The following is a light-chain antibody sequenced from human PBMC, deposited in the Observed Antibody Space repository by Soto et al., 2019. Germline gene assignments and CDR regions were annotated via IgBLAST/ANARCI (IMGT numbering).Light chain of an antibody. CDR2: KAS. CDR1: QSISTW. CDR3: QQYNSYSRT. V-gene: IGKV1-5*03. J-gene: IGKJ1*01. Sequence: DIQMTQSPSTLSASVGDRVTITCRASQSISTWLAWYQQKPGKAPKVLIYKASSLESGVPSRFSGSGSGTEFTLTIRSLQPDDFATYYCQQYNSYSRTFGQGTKVDIK.